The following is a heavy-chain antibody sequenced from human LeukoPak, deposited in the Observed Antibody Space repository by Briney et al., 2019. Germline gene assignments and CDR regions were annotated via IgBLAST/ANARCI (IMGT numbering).Heavy chain of an antibody. Sequence: SETLSLTCTVSGDSISSGDYYWSWIRQPAGKGLEWIGRISSSGSTNYNPSLKSRVTISVDTSKNQFSLKLSSVTAADTAVYYCASRYRYSSSRPGYWGQGTLVTVSS. CDR2: ISSSGST. J-gene: IGHJ4*02. CDR1: GDSISSGDYY. D-gene: IGHD6-13*01. V-gene: IGHV4-61*02. CDR3: ASRYRYSSSRPGY.